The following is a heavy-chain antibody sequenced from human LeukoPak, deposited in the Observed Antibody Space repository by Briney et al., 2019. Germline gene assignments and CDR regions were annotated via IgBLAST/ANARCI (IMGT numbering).Heavy chain of an antibody. V-gene: IGHV3-11*01. CDR1: GFTFSDYY. CDR2: ISSSGSTI. J-gene: IGHJ5*02. Sequence: GGSLRLSCAASGFTFSDYYMSWLRQAPGKGLEWVSYISSSGSTIYYADSVKGRFTISRDNAKNSLYLQMNSLRAEDTAVYYCARDSKVATILNWFDPWGQGTLVTVSS. CDR3: ARDSKVATILNWFDP. D-gene: IGHD5-12*01.